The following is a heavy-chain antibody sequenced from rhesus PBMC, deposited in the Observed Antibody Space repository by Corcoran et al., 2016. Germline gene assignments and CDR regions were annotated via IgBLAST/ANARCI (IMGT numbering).Heavy chain of an antibody. CDR1: GGSISGYW. J-gene: IGHJ2*01. CDR2: INSRART. Sequence: QLQESGPGLVKPSETLSLTCAVSGGSISGYWLTWIRQPPGKGLEWIGRINSRARTYSNPSLKRRVPISRDTSKNQFSLKLGSVTAADTAVYYCARVSYLFWYFDLCGPGTPITISS. CDR3: ARVSYLFWYFDL. V-gene: IGHV4-165*02.